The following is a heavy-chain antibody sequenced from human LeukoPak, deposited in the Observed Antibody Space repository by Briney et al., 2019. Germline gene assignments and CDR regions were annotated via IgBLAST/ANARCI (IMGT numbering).Heavy chain of an antibody. V-gene: IGHV3-30-3*01. CDR3: ARWNLGTVTVDY. J-gene: IGHJ4*02. Sequence: GGSLRLSCAASGFTFSSYAMSLVRQAPGKGLEWVAVISYDGSNKYYADSVKGRFTISRDNSKNTLYLQMNSLRAEDTAVYYCARWNLGTVTVDYWGQGTLVTVSS. D-gene: IGHD4-17*01. CDR1: GFTFSSYA. CDR2: ISYDGSNK.